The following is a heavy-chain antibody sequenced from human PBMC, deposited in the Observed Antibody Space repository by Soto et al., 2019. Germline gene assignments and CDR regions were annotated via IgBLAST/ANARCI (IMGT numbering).Heavy chain of an antibody. CDR1: GVSFGTYA. J-gene: IGHJ4*02. Sequence: PGGSLRLSCNAAGVSFGTYARRWVRQDTGKGLEWVSAISASGGSTYYADSVKGRFTISRDNSKNTLYLQMNSLRAEDTAVYFCAKGACSGGTCYGTDYCGQGTLVTVSS. CDR3: AKGACSGGTCYGTDY. V-gene: IGHV3-23*01. CDR2: ISASGGST. D-gene: IGHD2-15*01.